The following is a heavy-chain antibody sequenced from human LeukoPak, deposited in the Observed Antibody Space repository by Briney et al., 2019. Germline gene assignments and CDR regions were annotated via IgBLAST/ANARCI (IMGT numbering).Heavy chain of an antibody. CDR1: GFTFSSYW. V-gene: IGHV3-23*01. Sequence: GGSLRLSCAASGFTFSSYWMYWVRQAPGKGLVWVSAISGSGGSTYYADSVKGRFTISRDNSKNTLYLQMNSLRAEDTAVYYCAKLGTTMVRGVPPYYFDYWGQGTLVTVSS. CDR2: ISGSGGST. J-gene: IGHJ4*02. D-gene: IGHD3-10*01. CDR3: AKLGTTMVRGVPPYYFDY.